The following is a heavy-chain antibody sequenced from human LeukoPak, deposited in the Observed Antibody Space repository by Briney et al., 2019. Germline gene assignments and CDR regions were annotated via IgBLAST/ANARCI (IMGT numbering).Heavy chain of an antibody. CDR2: ISYSGST. V-gene: IGHV4-59*01. J-gene: IGHJ4*02. CDR3: ASERVDYYDSRGYEFDY. Sequence: SETLSLTCTVSGGSISSNYCNWIRQPPGKALEWIGYISYSGSTNYNPSLKSRVTISVDTSKNQFSLKLTSVTAADTAMYYCASERVDYYDSRGYEFDYWGQGTLVTVSS. CDR1: GGSISSNY. D-gene: IGHD3-22*01.